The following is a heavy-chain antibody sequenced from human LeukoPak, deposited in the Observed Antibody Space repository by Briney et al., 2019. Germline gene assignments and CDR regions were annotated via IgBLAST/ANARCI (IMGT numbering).Heavy chain of an antibody. Sequence: PSETLSLTCAVSGDSISSINWWSWVRQPPGKGLEWIGEIYHGGTTNYNPSLKSRVAISVDKSKNQFSLKLSSVTAADTAVYYCARVVRIAAAMFFDYWGQGTLVTVSS. J-gene: IGHJ4*02. CDR2: IYHGGTT. D-gene: IGHD6-25*01. CDR3: ARVVRIAAAMFFDY. V-gene: IGHV4-4*02. CDR1: GDSISSINW.